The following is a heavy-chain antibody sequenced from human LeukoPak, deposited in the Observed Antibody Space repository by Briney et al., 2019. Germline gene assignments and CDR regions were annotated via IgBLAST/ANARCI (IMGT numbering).Heavy chain of an antibody. CDR3: ARGRYSSSWYRFDY. V-gene: IGHV3-30*03. CDR2: ISYDGSNK. CDR1: GLTFNSYS. D-gene: IGHD6-13*01. Sequence: GGSLRLSCAASGLTFNSYSMHWVRQAPGKGLEWVAVISYDGSNKYYADSVKGRFTISRDNAKNSLYLQMNSLRAEDTAVYYCARGRYSSSWYRFDYWGQGALVTVSS. J-gene: IGHJ4*02.